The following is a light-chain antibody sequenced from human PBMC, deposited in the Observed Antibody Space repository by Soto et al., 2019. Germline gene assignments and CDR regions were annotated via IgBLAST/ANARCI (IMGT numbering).Light chain of an antibody. CDR3: QYDSS. CDR2: DAA. CDR1: QSVRIW. J-gene: IGKJ2*01. Sequence: DIQMTQSTSTLSASVGDRVTITCRASQSVRIWLAWYQQKPGKAPRLLIYDAASLKTGVPSRFSGSGSGTNFTLTISSLQPDDFATYYCQYDSSFGQGTK. V-gene: IGKV1-5*01.